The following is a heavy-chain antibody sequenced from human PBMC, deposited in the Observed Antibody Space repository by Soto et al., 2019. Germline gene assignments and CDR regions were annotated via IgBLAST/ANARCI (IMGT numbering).Heavy chain of an antibody. J-gene: IGHJ4*02. CDR3: ARLRITGYFDY. V-gene: IGHV3-11*05. Sequence: QVQLVESGGGLVKPGGSLRRCCVASGFTFSDHYMTWFRKAPGKGLEWLSYISTSSSYTNYADSVKGRFTISRDNAMNSLYLQMNSLRAEDTAVYYCARLRITGYFDYWGQGTLVTVSS. CDR2: ISTSSSYT. CDR1: GFTFSDHY.